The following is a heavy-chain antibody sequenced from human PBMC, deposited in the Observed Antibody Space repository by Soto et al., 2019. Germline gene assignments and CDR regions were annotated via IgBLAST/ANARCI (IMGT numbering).Heavy chain of an antibody. D-gene: IGHD3-10*01. CDR2: ISGGGTTM. J-gene: IGHJ4*02. V-gene: IGHV3-11*01. CDR1: GFRFSDHY. Sequence: GGSLRLSXAASGFRFSDHYMTWIRQAPGKGLEWVSKISGGGTTMYYADSVKGRFTVSRDNAKNSLYLQMNSLRAEDTAVYYCAGDPYYYGSAFWGQGALVTVSS. CDR3: AGDPYYYGSAF.